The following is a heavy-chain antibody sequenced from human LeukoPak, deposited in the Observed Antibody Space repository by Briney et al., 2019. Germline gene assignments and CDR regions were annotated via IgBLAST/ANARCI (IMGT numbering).Heavy chain of an antibody. CDR1: GFTFSSYA. CDR2: ISYDGSNK. D-gene: IGHD6-13*01. J-gene: IGHJ4*02. CDR3: ARTVYDLRGQRLVPGFDY. V-gene: IGHV3-30*04. Sequence: GRSLRLSCAASGFTFSSYAMHWVRQAPGKGLEWVAVISYDGSNKYYADSVKGRFTISRDNSKNTLYLQMNSLRAEDTAVYYCARTVYDLRGQRLVPGFDYWGQGTLVTVSS.